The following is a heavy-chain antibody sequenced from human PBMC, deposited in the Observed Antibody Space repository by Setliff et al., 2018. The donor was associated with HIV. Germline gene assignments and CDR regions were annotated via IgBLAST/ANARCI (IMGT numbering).Heavy chain of an antibody. Sequence: SVKVSCKASGGTFSSYGINWVRQAPGQGLEWMGGIIPMFGTANYAQKVQGRVTITADESTSTVYMELTRLRSEDTAVYYCARTLGYCSGGSCYLDYWGQGTLVTVSS. CDR2: IIPMFGTA. CDR1: GGTFSSYG. D-gene: IGHD2-15*01. CDR3: ARTLGYCSGGSCYLDY. V-gene: IGHV1-69*13. J-gene: IGHJ4*02.